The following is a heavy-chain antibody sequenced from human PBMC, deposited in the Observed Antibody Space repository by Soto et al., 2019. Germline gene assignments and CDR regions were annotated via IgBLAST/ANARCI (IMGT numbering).Heavy chain of an antibody. D-gene: IGHD2-15*01. V-gene: IGHV4-30-4*01. CDR3: ARGRLGYCSGGSCLNWFDP. CDR1: GGSISSGDYY. J-gene: IGHJ5*02. CDR2: IYYSGST. Sequence: SETLSLTCTVSGGSISSGDYYWSWIRQPPGKGREWIGYIYYSGSTYYNPSLKSRVTISVDTSKNQFSLKLSSVTAADTAVYYCARGRLGYCSGGSCLNWFDPWGQGTLVTVSS.